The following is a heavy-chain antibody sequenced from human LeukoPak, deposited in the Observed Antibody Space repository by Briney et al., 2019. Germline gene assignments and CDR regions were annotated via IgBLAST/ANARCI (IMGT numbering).Heavy chain of an antibody. CDR3: ARGGWSYYYMDV. CDR2: IYYSGST. J-gene: IGHJ6*03. CDR1: GGSISSYY. V-gene: IGHV4-59*01. Sequence: SETLSLTCTVSGGSISSYYWSWIRQPPGKGLEWIGYIYYSGSTNYNPSLKSRVTISVDTSKYQFSLKLSSVTAADTAVYYCARGGWSYYYMDVWGKGTTVTVSS. D-gene: IGHD2-15*01.